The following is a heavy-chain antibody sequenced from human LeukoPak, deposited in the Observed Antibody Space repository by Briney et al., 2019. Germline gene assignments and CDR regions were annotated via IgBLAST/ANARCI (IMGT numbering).Heavy chain of an antibody. CDR2: IYYSGST. V-gene: IGHV4-39*07. CDR1: GGSISSSSYY. Sequence: PSETLSLTCTVSGGSISSSSYYWGWIRQPPGKGLEWIGSIYYSGSTYYNPSLKSRVTISVDTSKNQFSLKLSSVTAADTAVYYCARERLARPGYSGRPYWGQGTLVTVSS. CDR3: ARERLARPGYSGRPY. J-gene: IGHJ4*02. D-gene: IGHD5-12*01.